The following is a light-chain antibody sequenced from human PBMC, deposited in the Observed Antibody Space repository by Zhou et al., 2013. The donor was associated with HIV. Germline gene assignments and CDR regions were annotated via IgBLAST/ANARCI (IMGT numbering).Light chain of an antibody. CDR2: GAS. CDR1: QSVSSSY. CDR3: QHYDNWPPKYT. Sequence: EIVLTQSPGTLSLSPGERATLSCRASQSVSSSYLAWYQQKPGQAPRFLIYGASSRATGIPDRFSGSGSGTDFTLTISRLEPEDFAVYYCQHYDNWPPKYTFGQGTKLEIK. J-gene: IGKJ2*01. V-gene: IGKV3-20*01.